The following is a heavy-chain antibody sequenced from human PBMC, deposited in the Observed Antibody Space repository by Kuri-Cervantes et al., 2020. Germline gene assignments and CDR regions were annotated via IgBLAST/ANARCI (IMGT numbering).Heavy chain of an antibody. D-gene: IGHD6-13*01. CDR1: GFTFSSYN. Sequence: GGSLRLSCAASGFTFSSYNMDWVRQAPGKGLEWVAYIRGSSNRILYADSVKGRFTISRDNSKNTLFLQMNSLRVGDTAVNYCVTPGTSSWPYWGQGTLVTVSS. J-gene: IGHJ4*02. CDR3: VTPGTSSWPY. CDR2: IRGSSNRI. V-gene: IGHV3-48*01.